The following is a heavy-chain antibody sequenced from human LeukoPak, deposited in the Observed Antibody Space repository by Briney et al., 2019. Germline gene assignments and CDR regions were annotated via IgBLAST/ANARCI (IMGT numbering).Heavy chain of an antibody. CDR3: ASRYYDILTGYSD. J-gene: IGHJ4*02. CDR1: GGTFSSYA. CDR2: IILIFGTA. V-gene: IGHV1-69*13. D-gene: IGHD3-9*01. Sequence: SVKVSCKASGGTFSSYAISWVRQAPGQGLEWMGGIILIFGTANYAQKFQGRVTITADESTSTAYMELSSLRSEDTAVYYCASRYYDILTGYSDWGQGTLVTVSS.